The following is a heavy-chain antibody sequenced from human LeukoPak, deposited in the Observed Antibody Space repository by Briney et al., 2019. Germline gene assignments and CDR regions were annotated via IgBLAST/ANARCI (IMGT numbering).Heavy chain of an antibody. V-gene: IGHV3-7*01. CDR3: ARASWDSSGYDAFDI. D-gene: IGHD3-22*01. J-gene: IGHJ3*02. CDR1: GFTFSSYW. CDR2: IKQDGSEK. Sequence: GGSLRLSCAASGFTFSSYWMSWVRQAPGKGLEWVANIKQDGSEKYYVDSVKGRFTISRDSAKNSLYLQMNSLRAEDTAVYYCARASWDSSGYDAFDIWGQGTMVTVSS.